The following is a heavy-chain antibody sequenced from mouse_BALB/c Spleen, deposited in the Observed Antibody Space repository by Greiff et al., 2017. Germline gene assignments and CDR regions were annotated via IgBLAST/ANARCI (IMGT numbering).Heavy chain of an antibody. CDR2: IRNKANGYTT. D-gene: IGHD2-4*01. Sequence: EVQVVESGGGLVQPGGSLRLSCATSGFTFTDYYMSWVRQPPGKALEWLGFIRNKANGYTTEYSASVKGRFTISRDNSQSILYLQMNTLRAEDSATYYCARASITTSAFDYWGQGTTLTVSS. CDR1: GFTFTDYY. CDR3: ARASITTSAFDY. J-gene: IGHJ2*01. V-gene: IGHV7-3*02.